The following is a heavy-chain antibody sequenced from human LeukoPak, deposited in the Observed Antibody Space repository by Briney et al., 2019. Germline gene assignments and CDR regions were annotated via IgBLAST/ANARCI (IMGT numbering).Heavy chain of an antibody. V-gene: IGHV4-34*01. D-gene: IGHD2-2*01. J-gene: IGHJ4*02. CDR2: INHSGST. CDR1: GFTFSDYY. CDR3: ARSRDIVVVPAAQFFDY. Sequence: LRLSCAASGFTFSDYYMSWIRQAPGKGLEWIGEINHSGSTNYNPSLKSRVTISVDTSKNQFSLKLSSVTAADTAVYYCARSRDIVVVPAAQFFDYWGQGTLVTVSS.